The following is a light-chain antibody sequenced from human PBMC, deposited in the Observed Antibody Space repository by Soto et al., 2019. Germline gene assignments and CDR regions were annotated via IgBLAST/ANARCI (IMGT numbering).Light chain of an antibody. CDR3: KQYNTYWT. J-gene: IGKJ1*01. V-gene: IGKV1-5*03. Sequence: DIPMTQSPSTLSASVGDRVTITCRASQSVSDWVAWYQQKPGKAPRLLIYKASNLQSGVPSRFSGSGSRTEFTLTINSLQPDDFATYYCKQYNTYWTFGHGTKVEI. CDR1: QSVSDW. CDR2: KAS.